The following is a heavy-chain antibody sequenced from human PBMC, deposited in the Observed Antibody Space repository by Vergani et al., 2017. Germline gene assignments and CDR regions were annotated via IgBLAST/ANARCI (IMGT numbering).Heavy chain of an antibody. D-gene: IGHD3-22*01. J-gene: IGHJ4*02. CDR2: ISAYNGNT. Sequence: QVQLVQSGAEVKKPGSSVKVSCKASGGTFSSYAISWVRQAPGQGLEWMGWISAYNGNTNYAQKLQGRVTMTTDTSTSTAYMELRSLRSDDTAVYYCARIRYYYDSSGYYYGHYDYWGQGTLVTVSS. V-gene: IGHV1-18*01. CDR3: ARIRYYYDSSGYYYGHYDY. CDR1: GGTFSSYA.